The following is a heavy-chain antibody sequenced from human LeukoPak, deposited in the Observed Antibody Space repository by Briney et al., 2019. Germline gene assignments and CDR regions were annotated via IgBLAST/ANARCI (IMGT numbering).Heavy chain of an antibody. CDR1: GYAFTGYY. D-gene: IGHD3-22*01. CDR2: INPNSGDT. J-gene: IGHJ4*02. CDR3: ASVYYYDSSGFDY. Sequence: GASVKVSCKASGYAFTGYYMHWVRQAPGQGLEWMGWINPNSGDTNYAQKFQGRVTMTRDTSISTAYMELSRLRSDDTAVYYCASVYYYDSSGFDYWGQGTLSPSAQ. V-gene: IGHV1-2*02.